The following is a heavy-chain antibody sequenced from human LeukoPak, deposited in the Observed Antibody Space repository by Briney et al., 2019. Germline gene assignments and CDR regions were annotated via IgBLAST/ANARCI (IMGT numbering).Heavy chain of an antibody. Sequence: SETLSLTCTVSGGSISSGSYYWSWIRQPAGKGLEWIGRIYTSGSTNYNPSLKSRVTISVDTSKNQFSLKLSSVTAADTAVYYCAGVEQHHDYWGKGTLVTVSS. CDR2: IYTSGST. D-gene: IGHD6-13*01. J-gene: IGHJ4*02. CDR3: AGVEQHHDY. CDR1: GGSISSGSYY. V-gene: IGHV4-61*02.